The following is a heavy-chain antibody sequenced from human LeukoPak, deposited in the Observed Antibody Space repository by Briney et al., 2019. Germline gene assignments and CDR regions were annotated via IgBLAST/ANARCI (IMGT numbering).Heavy chain of an antibody. CDR1: GFTFSSYW. CDR3: ARQVVGRGSWYWLFDY. CDR2: IKQDGSEK. V-gene: IGHV3-7*01. Sequence: GGSLRLSCAASGFTFSSYWMSWVRQAPGKGLEWVANIKQDGSEKYYVDSVKGRFTISRDNAKNSLYLQMNSLRAEDTAVYYCARQVVGRGSWYWLFDYWGQGTLVTVSS. J-gene: IGHJ4*02. D-gene: IGHD6-13*01.